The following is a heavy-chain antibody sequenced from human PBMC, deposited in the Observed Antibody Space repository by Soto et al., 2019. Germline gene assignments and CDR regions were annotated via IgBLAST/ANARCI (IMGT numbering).Heavy chain of an antibody. J-gene: IGHJ6*02. Sequence: GATVKVSCKASGGTFSSYAIGWVRQAPGQGLEWMGGIIPIFGTANYAQKFQGQVTISADKSISTAYLQWSSLKASDTAMYYCARLDSSWYGGVYYYYGMDVWGQGTTVTVSS. V-gene: IGHV1-69*06. CDR1: GGTFSSYA. D-gene: IGHD6-13*01. CDR2: IIPIFGTA. CDR3: ARLDSSWYGGVYYYYGMDV.